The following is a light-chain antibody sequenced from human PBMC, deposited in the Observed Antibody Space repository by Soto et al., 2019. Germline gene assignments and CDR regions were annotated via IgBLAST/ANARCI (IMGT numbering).Light chain of an antibody. J-gene: IGLJ1*01. V-gene: IGLV2-14*01. CDR2: EVT. Sequence: QSALTQPASGSGSPGQSITISCTATSSDGVDYKYGSWYPQHPGNAPKLMIYEVTYRPSGVSNRYSGSKAGNTASLTISGLQAEDEAEYYSSSYTPSSTVFGTGTKVTVL. CDR1: SSDGVDYKY. CDR3: SSYTPSSTV.